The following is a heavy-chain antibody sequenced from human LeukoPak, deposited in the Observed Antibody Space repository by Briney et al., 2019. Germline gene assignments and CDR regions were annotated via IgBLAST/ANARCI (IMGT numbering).Heavy chain of an antibody. CDR1: GFTLTNYA. J-gene: IGHJ4*02. CDR2: ISGGNT. V-gene: IGHV3-23*01. Sequence: GGCLRLSCAASGFTLTNYAMNWVSQTPGKGLEWVSGISGGNTYYADSVRGRFTISRDSSKNTLYLHMDFLRAEDTAVYLCAKGFTTGWSEGYLDYWGQGTLVSVSS. CDR3: AKGFTTGWSEGYLDY. D-gene: IGHD6-19*01.